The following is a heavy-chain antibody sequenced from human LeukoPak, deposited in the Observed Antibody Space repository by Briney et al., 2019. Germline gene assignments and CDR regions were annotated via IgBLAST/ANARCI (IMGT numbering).Heavy chain of an antibody. V-gene: IGHV4-34*01. Sequence: SETLSLTCAVYGGSFSGYYWSWIRQPPGKGLEWIGEINHSGSTNYNPPLKSRATISVDTSKNQFSLKLTSVTPANTAVYYCAREGYSYGGGFDYWGQGTLVTVSS. CDR1: GGSFSGYY. CDR2: INHSGST. J-gene: IGHJ4*02. D-gene: IGHD5-18*01. CDR3: AREGYSYGGGFDY.